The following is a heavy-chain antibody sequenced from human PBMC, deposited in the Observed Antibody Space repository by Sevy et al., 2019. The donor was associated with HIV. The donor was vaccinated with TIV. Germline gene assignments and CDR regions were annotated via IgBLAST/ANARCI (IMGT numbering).Heavy chain of an antibody. V-gene: IGHV4-59*01. D-gene: IGHD2-8*02. Sequence: SETLSLTCTVTGDSMNTYYWAWIRQPPGKSLEWVGYFLYSGGTEYSPSLKSRVTMALDKSKNEVSLRQSSVTAADTAVYYCGRLVPGVNWLDPWGQGRLVTVSS. J-gene: IGHJ5*02. CDR2: FLYSGGT. CDR1: GDSMNTYY. CDR3: GRLVPGVNWLDP.